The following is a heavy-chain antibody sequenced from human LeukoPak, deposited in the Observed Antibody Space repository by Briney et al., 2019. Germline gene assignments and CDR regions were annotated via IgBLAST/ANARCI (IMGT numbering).Heavy chain of an antibody. CDR3: ARDDRYSYGYSQSGHFDY. CDR2: ISSTSNYI. V-gene: IGHV3-21*01. CDR1: GFTFSSYS. Sequence: GGSHRLSCAASGFTFSSYSMNWVRQAPGKGLEWVSSISSTSNYIYYAYSVKGRFTISRDNAKTSLYLQMNSMRAEDTAVYYCARDDRYSYGYSQSGHFDYWGQGILVTVSS. D-gene: IGHD5-18*01. J-gene: IGHJ4*02.